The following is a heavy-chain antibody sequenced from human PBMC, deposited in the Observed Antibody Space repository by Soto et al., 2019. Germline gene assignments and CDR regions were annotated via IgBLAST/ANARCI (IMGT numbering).Heavy chain of an antibody. CDR1: GGSISSGGYY. V-gene: IGHV4-31*03. J-gene: IGHJ3*02. D-gene: IGHD3-22*01. CDR3: ARAKYYYDSSGYYGPDAFDI. CDR2: IYYSGST. Sequence: SETLSLTCTVSGGSISSGGYYWSWTRQHPGKGLEWIGYIYYSGSTYYNPSLKSRVTISVDTSKNQFSLKLSSVTAADTAVYYCARAKYYYDSSGYYGPDAFDIWGQGTMVTVSS.